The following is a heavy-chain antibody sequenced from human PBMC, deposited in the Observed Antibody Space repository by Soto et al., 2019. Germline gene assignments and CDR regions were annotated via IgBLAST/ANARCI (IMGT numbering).Heavy chain of an antibody. CDR3: ARGRYGEY. J-gene: IGHJ4*02. CDR2: ISAHNGNT. V-gene: IGHV1-18*01. CDR1: GYAFTTYG. D-gene: IGHD3-10*01. Sequence: QVHLVQSGAEVKKPGASVKVSCKGSGYAFTTYGITWVRQAPGQGLEWMGWISAHNGNTNYAQKLQGRVTVTRDTSTRTAYMELRSLRSEDTAVYYCARGRYGEYWGQGAMVTVSS.